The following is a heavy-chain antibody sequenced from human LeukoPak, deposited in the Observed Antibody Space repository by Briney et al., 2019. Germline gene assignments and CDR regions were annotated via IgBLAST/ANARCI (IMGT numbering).Heavy chain of an antibody. D-gene: IGHD3-22*01. CDR2: IYYSGST. CDR1: GGSISSYY. V-gene: IGHV4-59*01. CDR3: ARGRYYYDSSGYYYDY. Sequence: PSETLSLTCTVSGGSISSYYWSWIRQPPWKGLEWIGYIYYSGSTNYNPSLKSRVTISVDTSKNQFSLRLSSVTAADTAVYYCARGRYYYDSSGYYYDYWGQGTLVTVSS. J-gene: IGHJ4*02.